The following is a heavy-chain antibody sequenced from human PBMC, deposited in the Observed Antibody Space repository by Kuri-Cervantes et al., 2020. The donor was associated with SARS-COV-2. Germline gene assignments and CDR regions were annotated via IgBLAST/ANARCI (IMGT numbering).Heavy chain of an antibody. Sequence: GESLKISCAASGFTFSSYAMHWVRQAPGKGLEWVAVISYDGSNKYYADSVKGRFTISRDNSKNTLYLQMNSLRAEDTAVYYCARGPWRGYIWGSFPMDYWGQGTLVTVSS. CDR2: ISYDGSNK. D-gene: IGHD3-16*01. J-gene: IGHJ4*02. CDR1: GFTFSSYA. CDR3: ARGPWRGYIWGSFPMDY. V-gene: IGHV3-30*01.